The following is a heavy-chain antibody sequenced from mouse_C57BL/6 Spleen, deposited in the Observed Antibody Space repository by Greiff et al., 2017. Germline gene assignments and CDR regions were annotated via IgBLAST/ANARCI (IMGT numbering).Heavy chain of an antibody. J-gene: IGHJ2*01. CDR1: GYTFTDYE. V-gene: IGHV1-15*01. Sequence: VKLQESGAELVRPGASVTLSCKASGYTFTDYEMHWVKQTPVHGLEWIGAIDPETGGTAYNQKFKGKAILTADKSSSTAYMELRSLTSEDSAVYYCTRDYYGSSSYFDYWGQGTTLTVSS. CDR2: IDPETGGT. CDR3: TRDYYGSSSYFDY. D-gene: IGHD1-1*01.